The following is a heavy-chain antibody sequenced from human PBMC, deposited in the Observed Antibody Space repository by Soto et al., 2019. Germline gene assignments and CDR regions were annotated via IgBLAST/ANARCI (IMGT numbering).Heavy chain of an antibody. CDR3: AKDYYSGAYYFDY. D-gene: IGHD5-12*01. CDR2: ISSSYGT. Sequence: SCLASGFTFSSYAMNWVRQAPGKGLEWVSSISSSYGTDYADSVKGRFTISRDNSKNTLYLQMNSLRAEDTAVYYCAKDYYSGAYYFDYWGQGTLVTVSS. V-gene: IGHV3-23*01. CDR1: GFTFSSYA. J-gene: IGHJ4*02.